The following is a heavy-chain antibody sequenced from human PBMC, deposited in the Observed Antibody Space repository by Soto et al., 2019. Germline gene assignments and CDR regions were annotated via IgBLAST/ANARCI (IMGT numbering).Heavy chain of an antibody. CDR2: ISNSGTT. CDR3: ARGPYCGDQCDFPY. V-gene: IGHV4-4*07. J-gene: IGHJ4*02. CDR1: GDSISKYY. Sequence: QVHLQESGPELVKPSETLSLTCSVFGDSISKYYWSWIRQPAGKGLEYIGRISNSGTTNYNPSLQSRVTMSIDPSKNQISLKLSSATAADTAMYYCARGPYCGDQCDFPYWGLGTLVTVSS. D-gene: IGHD2-21*01.